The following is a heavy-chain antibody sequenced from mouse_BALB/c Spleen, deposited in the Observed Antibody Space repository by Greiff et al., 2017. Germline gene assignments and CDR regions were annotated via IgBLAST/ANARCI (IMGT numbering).Heavy chain of an antibody. Sequence: DVHLVESGGGLVQPGGSRKLSCAASGFTFSSFGMHWVRQAPEKGLEWVAYISSGSSTIYYADTVKGRFTISRDNPKNTLFLQMTSLRSEDTAMYYCARGLPGAYWGQGTLVTVSA. V-gene: IGHV5-17*02. J-gene: IGHJ3*01. CDR2: ISSGSSTI. CDR1: GFTFSSFG. CDR3: ARGLPGAY. D-gene: IGHD2-4*01.